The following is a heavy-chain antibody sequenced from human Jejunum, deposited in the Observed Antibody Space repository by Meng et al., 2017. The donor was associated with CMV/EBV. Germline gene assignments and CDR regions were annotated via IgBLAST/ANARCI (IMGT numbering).Heavy chain of an antibody. CDR2: ISDTGSST. J-gene: IGHJ4*02. CDR1: GLTFSSYG. V-gene: IGHV3-23*01. CDR3: AKDRLTIAFLDY. D-gene: IGHD3-10*01. Sequence: SGLTFSSYGMSWVRQAPGKGLEWVSGISDTGSSTYYADSVKGRFTISRDNSKNTLYLQMNSLRAEDTAVYYCAKDRLTIAFLDYWGQGTQVTVSS.